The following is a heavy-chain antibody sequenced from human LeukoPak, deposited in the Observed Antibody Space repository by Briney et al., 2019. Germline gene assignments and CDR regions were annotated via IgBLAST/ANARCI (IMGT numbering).Heavy chain of an antibody. CDR1: GFTVSSNY. V-gene: IGHV3-48*01. CDR3: ARVGTTPNDY. J-gene: IGHJ4*02. Sequence: GGSLRLSCAASGFTVSSNYMNWVRQAPGKGLEWVSYISSSSSTIYYADSVKGRFTISRDNAKNSLYLQMNSLRAEDTAVYYCARVGTTPNDYWGQGTLVTVSS. CDR2: ISSSSSTI. D-gene: IGHD5-12*01.